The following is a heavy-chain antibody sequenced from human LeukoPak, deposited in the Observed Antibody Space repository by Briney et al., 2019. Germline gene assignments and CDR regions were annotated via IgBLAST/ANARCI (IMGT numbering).Heavy chain of an antibody. D-gene: IGHD4-11*01. CDR1: GGSISSDY. J-gene: IGHJ4*02. CDR3: ARGFYSPHY. V-gene: IGHV4-59*01. Sequence: SETLSLTCTVSGGSISSDYWSWIRQPPGKGLEWIGYIYYSGRTYYNPSLKSRITISVDTSKNQFSLKLSSVAAADTAVYYCARGFYSPHYWGQGTLVSVSS. CDR2: IYYSGRT.